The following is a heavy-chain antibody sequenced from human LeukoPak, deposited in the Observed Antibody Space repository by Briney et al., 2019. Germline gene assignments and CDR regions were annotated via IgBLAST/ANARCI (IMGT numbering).Heavy chain of an antibody. D-gene: IGHD3-10*01. Sequence: SETLSLTCTVSGGSISSYYWSWIRQPPGKGLEWIGYIYYSGSTNYNPSLKSRVTISVDTSKNQFSLKLSSVTAADTAVYYCASSGGSGSYYQFDYWGQGTLVTVSS. CDR2: IYYSGST. CDR3: ASSGGSGSYYQFDY. CDR1: GGSISSYY. V-gene: IGHV4-59*01. J-gene: IGHJ4*02.